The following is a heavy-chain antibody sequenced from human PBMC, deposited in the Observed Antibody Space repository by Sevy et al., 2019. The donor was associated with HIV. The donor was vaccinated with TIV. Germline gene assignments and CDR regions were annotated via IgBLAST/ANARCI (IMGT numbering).Heavy chain of an antibody. CDR3: TKDQSDSNFLTFYFDY. CDR2: ISGGGGST. V-gene: IGHV3-23*01. CDR1: GFTFSSYA. Sequence: GGSLRLSCAASGFTFSSYAMSWVRQAPGKGLEWVSAISGGGGSTYYADSVRGRFTISRDNSKNMLYLQINGLRAEDTAVYYCTKDQSDSNFLTFYFDYWGQGTLVTVSS. J-gene: IGHJ4*02. D-gene: IGHD4-4*01.